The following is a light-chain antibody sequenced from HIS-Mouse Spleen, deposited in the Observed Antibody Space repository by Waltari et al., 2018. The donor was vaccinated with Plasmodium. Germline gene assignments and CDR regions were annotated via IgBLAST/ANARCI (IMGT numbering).Light chain of an antibody. J-gene: IGLJ3*02. CDR1: AFPNKY. Sequence: SYELTQPPSVSVSPGQTARITCSGDAFPNKYLYWYQQKSGQAPVLVIYEDSKRPSGIPERFSGSSSGTMATLTISGAQVEDEADYYCYSTDSSGNHRVFGGGTKLTVL. V-gene: IGLV3-10*01. CDR2: EDS. CDR3: YSTDSSGNHRV.